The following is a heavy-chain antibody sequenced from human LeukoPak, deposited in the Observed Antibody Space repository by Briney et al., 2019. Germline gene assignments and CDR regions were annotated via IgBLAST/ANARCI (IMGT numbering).Heavy chain of an antibody. J-gene: IGHJ4*02. D-gene: IGHD3-10*01. CDR3: AKESEDSGSYSPDY. Sequence: SVKVSCKASGGSFSSDAISWVRQAPGQGLEWMGRIIPIYDLADYAQNFQGRVTITADKSTSTAYMELSSLRSDDTAVYYCAKESEDSGSYSPDYWGLGTLVTVSS. V-gene: IGHV1-69*04. CDR1: GGSFSSDA. CDR2: IIPIYDLA.